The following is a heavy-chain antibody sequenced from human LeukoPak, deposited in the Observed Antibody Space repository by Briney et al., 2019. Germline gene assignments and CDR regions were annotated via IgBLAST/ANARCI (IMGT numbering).Heavy chain of an antibody. J-gene: IGHJ5*02. CDR2: IWYDGSNK. D-gene: IGHD2-2*01. CDR3: ARERERYCSSTSCPMGWFDP. CDR1: GFTFSSYG. Sequence: PGGSLRLSCEASGFTFSSYGMHWVRQAPGKGLEWVAVIWYDGSNKYYADSVKGRFTISRDNSKNTLYLQMNSLRAEDTAVYYCARERERYCSSTSCPMGWFDPWGQGTLVTVSS. V-gene: IGHV3-33*08.